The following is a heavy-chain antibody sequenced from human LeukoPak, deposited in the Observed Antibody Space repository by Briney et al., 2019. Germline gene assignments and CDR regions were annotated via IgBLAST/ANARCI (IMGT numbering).Heavy chain of an antibody. CDR3: ARATSTSRTNWFDP. CDR1: GGSISSHY. V-gene: IGHV4-4*07. J-gene: IGHJ5*02. CDR2: IYTSGST. Sequence: SETLSLTCTVSGGSISSHYWSWIRQPAGKGLEWIGRIYTSGSTNYNPSLKSRVTMSVDTSKNQFSLKLSSVTAADTAVYYCARATSTSRTNWFDPWGQGTLVTVSS. D-gene: IGHD2-2*01.